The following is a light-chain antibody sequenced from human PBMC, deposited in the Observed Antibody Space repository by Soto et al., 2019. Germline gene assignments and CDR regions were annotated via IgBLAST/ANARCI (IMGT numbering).Light chain of an antibody. CDR2: GAS. CDR1: QSVSSSY. CDR3: QQYGSSPPYT. Sequence: EIVLTQSPGTLSLPPGERATLSCRASQSVSSSYLAWYQQKPGQAPRLLIYGASSRATGIPDRFSGSGSGTDFTLTISRLEREDFAVYYCQQYGSSPPYTFG. V-gene: IGKV3-20*01. J-gene: IGKJ2*01.